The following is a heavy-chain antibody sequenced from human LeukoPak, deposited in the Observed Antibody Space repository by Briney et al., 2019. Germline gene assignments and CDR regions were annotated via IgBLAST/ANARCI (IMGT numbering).Heavy chain of an antibody. Sequence: PSGTLSLTCTVPDGSISNYFWSWIRQPPGKGLEWIGYIYYTGMTNSNPSLKSRVTISMDTSKNQFSLNLRSVTAADTAIYYCARHGRMVIMSKFSTGLDQWGQGTLVTVSS. CDR2: IYYTGMT. V-gene: IGHV4-59*08. CDR3: ARHGRMVIMSKFSTGLDQ. J-gene: IGHJ4*02. CDR1: DGSISNYF. D-gene: IGHD2-8*01.